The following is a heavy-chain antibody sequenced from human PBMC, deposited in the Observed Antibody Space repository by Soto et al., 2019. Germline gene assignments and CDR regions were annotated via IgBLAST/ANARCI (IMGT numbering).Heavy chain of an antibody. V-gene: IGHV3-33*01. Sequence: QVQLVESGGGVVQPGRSLRLSCAASGFTLSNYGMHWVRQAPGKGLEWVAVIWYDGSNENYADSVKGRFTIYRDNPKNTLYLQMNNLIAEDTAVYYCARAFTYYIDMSGGQRTLVTVSS. CDR2: IWYDGSNE. CDR1: GFTLSNYG. J-gene: IGHJ4*02. D-gene: IGHD3-22*01. CDR3: ARAFTYYIDMS.